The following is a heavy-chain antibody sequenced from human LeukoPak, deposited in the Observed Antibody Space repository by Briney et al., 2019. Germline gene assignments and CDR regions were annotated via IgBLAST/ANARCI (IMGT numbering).Heavy chain of an antibody. Sequence: GGSLRLSCLASGFTSNNYSMTWVRQAPGKGLEWVSGISVGDGITYYADSVKGRFTISRDHSKNTLYLQMDSLRVEDTAVYYCAKLLGATWVTALDYWGQGTLVTVSS. CDR3: AKLLGATWVTALDY. CDR2: ISVGDGIT. V-gene: IGHV3-23*01. CDR1: GFTSNNYS. J-gene: IGHJ4*02. D-gene: IGHD1-26*01.